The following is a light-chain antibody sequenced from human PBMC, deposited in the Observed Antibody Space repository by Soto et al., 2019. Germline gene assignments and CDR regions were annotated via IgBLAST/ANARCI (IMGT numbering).Light chain of an antibody. Sequence: EIVMTQSPATLSVSPGERATLSCRASQSVRSNLAWYQHKPGQAPRLLIYDGSTRALGIPARFSGSESGTEFTLTISSLQSEDFAVYFCQQYDDWPITFGQGTRLEI. CDR1: QSVRSN. V-gene: IGKV3-15*01. CDR3: QQYDDWPIT. CDR2: DGS. J-gene: IGKJ5*01.